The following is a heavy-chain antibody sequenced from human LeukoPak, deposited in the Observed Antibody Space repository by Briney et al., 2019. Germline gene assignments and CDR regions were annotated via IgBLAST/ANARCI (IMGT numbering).Heavy chain of an antibody. CDR3: ARVRFLEWSDY. J-gene: IGHJ4*01. Sequence: GGSLRLSCEPSGFSLRSFWMTWVRQAPGKGPEWVANINQEGSEKYYGDSVKGRFTISRDNAKNTLYLEMNSLRAEDTAVYYCARVRFLEWSDYWGHGTLVTVSS. CDR1: GFSLRSFW. CDR2: INQEGSEK. V-gene: IGHV3-7*01. D-gene: IGHD3-3*01.